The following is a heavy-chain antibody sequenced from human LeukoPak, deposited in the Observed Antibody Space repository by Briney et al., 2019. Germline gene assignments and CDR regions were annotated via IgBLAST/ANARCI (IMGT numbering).Heavy chain of an antibody. V-gene: IGHV3-33*08. CDR2: IWYDGSNK. Sequence: PGGSLRLSCVASGFSFSSHWMSWVRQAPGKGLEWVAVIWYDGSNKYYADSVKGRFTISRDNSKNTLYLQMNSLRAEDTAVYYCARRGHYDSSGYYGLDYWGQGTLVTVPS. J-gene: IGHJ4*02. D-gene: IGHD3-22*01. CDR3: ARRGHYDSSGYYGLDY. CDR1: GFSFSSHW.